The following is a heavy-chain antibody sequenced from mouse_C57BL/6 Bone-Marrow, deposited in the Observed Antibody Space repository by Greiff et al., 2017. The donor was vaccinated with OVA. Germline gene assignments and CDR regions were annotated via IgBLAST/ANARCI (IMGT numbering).Heavy chain of an antibody. CDR2: IHPNSGST. CDR3: ARCRRCAMDY. CDR1: GYTFTSYW. D-gene: IGHD1-1*01. J-gene: IGHJ4*01. V-gene: IGHV1-64*01. Sequence: QVQLQQPGAELVKPGASVKLSCKASGYTFTSYWMHWVKQRPGQGLEWIGMIHPNSGSTNYNEKFKSKATLTVDKSSSTAYMQLNSLTSEDSAVYYCARCRRCAMDYWGQGTSVTVSS.